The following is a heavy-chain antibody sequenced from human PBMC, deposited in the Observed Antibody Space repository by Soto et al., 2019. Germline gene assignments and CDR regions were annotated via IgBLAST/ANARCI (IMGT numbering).Heavy chain of an antibody. J-gene: IGHJ4*02. D-gene: IGHD6-13*01. V-gene: IGHV3-49*03. Sequence: QPGGSLRLSCKASGFTFGDYDMSWFRQAPGKGLEWVGFIRSTTYGGTTEYAASVKGRFTISRDDSRSIAYLQMNSLTTEDTAVYYCGRDRSFIPYWGPGTLVTAPQ. CDR1: GFTFGDYD. CDR2: IRSTTYGGTT. CDR3: GRDRSFIPY.